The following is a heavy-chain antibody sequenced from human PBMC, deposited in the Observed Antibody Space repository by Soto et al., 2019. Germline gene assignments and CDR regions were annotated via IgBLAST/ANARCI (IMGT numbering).Heavy chain of an antibody. CDR2: INPSGGST. CDR3: ARGGGYYDSSGYSDYFDY. CDR1: GYTFTSYY. Sequence: GASVQVSCKASGYTFTSYYMHWVRQAPGQGLEWMGIINPSGGSTSYAQKFQGRVTMTRDTSTSTVYMELSSLRSEDTAVYYCARGGGYYDSSGYSDYFDYWGQGTMVTVSS. J-gene: IGHJ4*02. D-gene: IGHD3-22*01. V-gene: IGHV1-46*01.